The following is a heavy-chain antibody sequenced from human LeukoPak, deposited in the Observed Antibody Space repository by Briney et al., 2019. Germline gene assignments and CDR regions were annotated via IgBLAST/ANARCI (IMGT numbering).Heavy chain of an antibody. Sequence: PGGSLRLSCAASGFTFSSYAMSWVRQAPGKGLEWVSAISGSGGSTYYADSVKGRFTISRDNSKNTLYLQMNSLRAEDTAVYYCAKGTSYVVVVAAIGYWGQGTLVTVSS. CDR2: ISGSGGST. J-gene: IGHJ4*02. D-gene: IGHD2-15*01. V-gene: IGHV3-23*01. CDR3: AKGTSYVVVVAAIGY. CDR1: GFTFSSYA.